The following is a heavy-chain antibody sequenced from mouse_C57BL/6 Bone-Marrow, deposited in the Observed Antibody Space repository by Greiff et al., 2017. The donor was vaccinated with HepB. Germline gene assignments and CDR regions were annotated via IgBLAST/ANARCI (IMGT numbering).Heavy chain of an antibody. Sequence: DVHLVESGEGLVKPGGSLKLSCAASGFTFSSYAMSWVRQTPEKRLEWVAYISSGGGYIYYADTVKGRFTISRDNARNTLYLQMSSLKSEDTAMYYCTRDYYYGSSYYAMDYWGQGTSVTVSS. V-gene: IGHV5-9-1*02. D-gene: IGHD1-1*01. CDR2: ISSGGGYI. J-gene: IGHJ4*01. CDR3: TRDYYYGSSYYAMDY. CDR1: GFTFSSYA.